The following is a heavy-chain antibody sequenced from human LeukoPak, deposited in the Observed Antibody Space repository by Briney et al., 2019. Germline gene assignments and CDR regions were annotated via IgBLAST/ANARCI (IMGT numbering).Heavy chain of an antibody. D-gene: IGHD3-16*01. J-gene: IGHJ4*02. CDR3: AKDFSGYSSPVGEYYFDY. CDR2: ISGDGGST. Sequence: PGGSLRLSCAASGFTFDDNAMHWVRQAPGKGLEWVSLISGDGGSTYYADSVKGRFTISRDNSKNSLYLQMKSLRTEDTALYYCAKDFSGYSSPVGEYYFDYWGQGTLVTVSS. CDR1: GFTFDDNA. V-gene: IGHV3-43*02.